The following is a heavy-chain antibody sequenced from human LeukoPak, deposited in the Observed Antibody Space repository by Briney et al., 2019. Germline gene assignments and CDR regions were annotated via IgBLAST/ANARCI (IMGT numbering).Heavy chain of an antibody. V-gene: IGHV3-15*01. Sequence: GGSLRLSCAASGFTFSNACMSWVRQAPPQGMEWVGRIKSKTDGGTTDYAAPVKGRFTISRDDSKNTLYLQMNSLKTEDTAVYYCTTESPHFDYWGQGTLVTVSS. J-gene: IGHJ4*02. CDR1: GFTFSNAC. CDR2: IKSKTDGGTT. CDR3: TTESPHFDY.